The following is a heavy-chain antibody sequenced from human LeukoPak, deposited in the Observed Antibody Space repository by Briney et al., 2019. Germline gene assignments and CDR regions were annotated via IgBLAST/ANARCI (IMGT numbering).Heavy chain of an antibody. CDR1: GGTFSSYA. CDR2: INPNSGGT. J-gene: IGHJ4*02. Sequence: GASVKVSCKASGGTFSSYAISWVRQAPGQGLEWMGWINPNSGGTNYAQKFQGRVTMTRDTSISTAYMELSRLRSDDTAVYYCARSTRYYYDSSGYSSDYWGQGTLVTVSS. CDR3: ARSTRYYYDSSGYSSDY. V-gene: IGHV1-2*02. D-gene: IGHD3-22*01.